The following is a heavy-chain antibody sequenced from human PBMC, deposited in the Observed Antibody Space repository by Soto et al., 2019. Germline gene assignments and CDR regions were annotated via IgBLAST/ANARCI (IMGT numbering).Heavy chain of an antibody. Sequence: QVQLVESGGGVVQPGRSLRLSCAASGFTFSSYGMHWVRQAPGKGLEWVAVIWYDGSNKYYADSVKGRFTISRDNSKNTPYLQMNSLRAEDTAVYYCARGNTDMVPDYWGQGTLVTVSS. J-gene: IGHJ4*02. CDR3: ARGNTDMVPDY. D-gene: IGHD5-18*01. V-gene: IGHV3-33*01. CDR1: GFTFSSYG. CDR2: IWYDGSNK.